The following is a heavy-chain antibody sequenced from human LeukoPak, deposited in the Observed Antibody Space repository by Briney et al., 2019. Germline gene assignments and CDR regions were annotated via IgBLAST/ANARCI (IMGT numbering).Heavy chain of an antibody. CDR3: TGSRSQAY. V-gene: IGHV3-74*01. CDR1: GFPFSSYW. CDR2: INSDGSDS. Sequence: GGSLRLSCAASGFPFSSYWMHWVRQAPGKGLVWLSRINSDGSDSIYADSVEGRFTTSRDNTKNTLYLQMNSLRAEDTAVYCCTGSRSQAYWGQGTLVTVSS. D-gene: IGHD3-16*02. J-gene: IGHJ4*02.